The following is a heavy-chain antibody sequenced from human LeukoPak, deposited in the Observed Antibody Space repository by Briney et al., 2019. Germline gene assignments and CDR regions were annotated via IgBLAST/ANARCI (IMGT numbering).Heavy chain of an antibody. V-gene: IGHV4-4*07. J-gene: IGHJ4*02. CDR1: GGSISSYY. CDR3: ARGLTYYDILTGYSGCFDY. CDR2: IYTSGST. Sequence: SETLSLTCTVSGGSISSYYWSWIRQPAGKGLEWIGRIYTSGSTNYNPSLKSRVTMSVDTSKNQFSLKLSSVTAANTAVYYCARGLTYYDILTGYSGCFDYWGQGTLVTVSS. D-gene: IGHD3-9*01.